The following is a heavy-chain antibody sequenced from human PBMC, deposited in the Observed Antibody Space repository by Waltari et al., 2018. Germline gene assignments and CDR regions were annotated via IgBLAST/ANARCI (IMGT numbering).Heavy chain of an antibody. Sequence: QVELVQSGPELKKPGASVKVSCRASGYRFTSSAIIWVRQAPGRGFELMGWINTNSGNPTYVQGFTGRFVFSLDTSVSTAFLQINSLEAEDTAVYYCAREVVPAATIVVNWFDPWGQGTLVTVSS. D-gene: IGHD2-2*01. CDR1: GYRFTSSA. CDR2: INTNSGNP. CDR3: AREVVPAATIVVNWFDP. J-gene: IGHJ5*02. V-gene: IGHV7-4-1*02.